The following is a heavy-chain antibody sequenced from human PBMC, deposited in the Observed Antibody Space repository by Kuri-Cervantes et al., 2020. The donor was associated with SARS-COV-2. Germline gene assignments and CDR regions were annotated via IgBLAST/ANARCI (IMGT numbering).Heavy chain of an antibody. CDR1: GFTFGDYA. J-gene: IGHJ4*02. V-gene: IGHV3-49*04. Sequence: GESLKISCTASGFTFGDYAMSWVRQAPGKGLEWVGFIRSKAYGGTTEYAASVKGRFTISRDDLKNTAFLQMNSLKTEDTAVYYCTTLIDYWGQGALVTVSS. CDR2: IRSKAYGGTT. CDR3: TTLIDY.